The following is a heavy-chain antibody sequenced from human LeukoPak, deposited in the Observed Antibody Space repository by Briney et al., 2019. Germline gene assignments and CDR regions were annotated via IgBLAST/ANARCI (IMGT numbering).Heavy chain of an antibody. CDR1: GFTFGSYA. Sequence: PGGSLRLSCAASGFTFGSYAMSWVRQAPGKGLEWVSAITSSGGSTYYVDSVKGRFTISRDNSKNTLYLQVNSLRAEDTAVYYCAKRYYYDNSGLWDSWGQGTLVTVSS. CDR2: ITSSGGST. V-gene: IGHV3-23*01. CDR3: AKRYYYDNSGLWDS. D-gene: IGHD3-22*01. J-gene: IGHJ4*02.